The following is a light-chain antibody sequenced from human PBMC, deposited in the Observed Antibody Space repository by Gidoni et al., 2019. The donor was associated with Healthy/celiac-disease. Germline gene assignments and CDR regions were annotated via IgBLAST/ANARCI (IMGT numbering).Light chain of an antibody. V-gene: IGKV3-20*01. Sequence: EIALTQPPGTLSLSPGERATLSCRASQSVSSSYLAWNQQKPGQAPRLLNYGASSRATGIPDRFSGGRCGTDFTLTISRLGAEDLAVYYCQQYGSSSLTFGGGTKVEIK. CDR2: GAS. CDR1: QSVSSSY. J-gene: IGKJ4*02. CDR3: QQYGSSSLT.